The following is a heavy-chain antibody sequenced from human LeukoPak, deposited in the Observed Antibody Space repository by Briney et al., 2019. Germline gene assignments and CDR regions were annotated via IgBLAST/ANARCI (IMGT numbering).Heavy chain of an antibody. CDR1: GYTFTGYY. CDR2: INPNSGGT. Sequence: GASVKVSCKASGYTFTGYYMHWVRQAPGQGLEWMGWINPNSGGTNYAQKFQGRVTMTRDTSISTAYMELSRLRSDDTAVYYCARDVSGVPNWFDPWGQGTLVTVSS. D-gene: IGHD3-10*01. V-gene: IGHV1-2*02. J-gene: IGHJ5*02. CDR3: ARDVSGVPNWFDP.